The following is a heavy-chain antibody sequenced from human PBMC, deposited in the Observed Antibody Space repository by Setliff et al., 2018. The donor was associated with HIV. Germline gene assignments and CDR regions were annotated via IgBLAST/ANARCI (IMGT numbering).Heavy chain of an antibody. Sequence: VKVSCKSPGDTFTGYTITWVRQAPGQGLEWMGGIIPSLGTANYAQRFQGRVTFTADASTSTVYMELSSLRSEDTGMYYCARDAGYSGSAWNYWGQGTLVTVSS. J-gene: IGHJ4*02. CDR2: IIPSLGTA. CDR3: ARDAGYSGSAWNY. V-gene: IGHV1-69*16. D-gene: IGHD5-12*01. CDR1: GDTFTGYT.